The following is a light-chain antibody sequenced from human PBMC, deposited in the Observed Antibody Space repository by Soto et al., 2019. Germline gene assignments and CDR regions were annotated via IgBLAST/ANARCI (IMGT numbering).Light chain of an antibody. CDR2: AAS. CDR3: QQTYSSPRT. Sequence: DIQMTQSPSTLSGSLGDRVSITCRASQTISSNLAWYQQKPVQAPKLLIFAASSLQSGFPSRFSGSGSGTDFTLTISSLRPEDFATYYCQQTYSSPRTFGQGTKVDIK. CDR1: QTISSN. V-gene: IGKV1-39*01. J-gene: IGKJ1*01.